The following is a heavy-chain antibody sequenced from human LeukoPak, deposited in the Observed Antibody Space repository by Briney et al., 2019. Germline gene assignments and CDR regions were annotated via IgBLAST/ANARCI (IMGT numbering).Heavy chain of an antibody. CDR1: GFTFSNAW. V-gene: IGHV3-15*01. J-gene: IGHJ4*02. CDR2: IKSKTDGGTT. D-gene: IGHD3-9*01. Sequence: PGGSLRLYCAASGFTFSNAWMSWVRQAPGKGLEWVGRIKSKTDGGTTDYAAPVKGRFTISRDDSKNTLYLQMNSLKTEDTAVYYCSTDKRYFDLLTNHDYWGQGTLVTVSS. CDR3: STDKRYFDLLTNHDY.